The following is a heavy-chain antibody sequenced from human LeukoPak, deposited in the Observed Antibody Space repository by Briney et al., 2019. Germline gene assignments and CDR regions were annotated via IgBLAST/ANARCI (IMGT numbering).Heavy chain of an antibody. CDR1: GGSISSYY. D-gene: IGHD6-19*01. J-gene: IGHJ4*02. Sequence: PSETLSLTCNVSGGSISSYYWNWIRQPPGKGLEWIGYIYYSGSTNYNPSLKSRVTISVDTSNNQFSLKLSSVTAADTAVYYCARGQKEYYSGWALGYWGQGTLVAVSS. V-gene: IGHV4-59*01. CDR2: IYYSGST. CDR3: ARGQKEYYSGWALGY.